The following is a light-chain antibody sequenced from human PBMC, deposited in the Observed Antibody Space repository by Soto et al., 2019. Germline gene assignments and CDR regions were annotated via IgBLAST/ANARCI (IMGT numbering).Light chain of an antibody. J-gene: IGKJ2*01. CDR2: DAS. CDR3: QQYNSYSYT. V-gene: IGKV1-5*01. CDR1: QSISSW. Sequence: DMQMTQSPSTLSASVGGRVTITCRASQSISSWLAWYQQKPGKAPKLLIYDASSLESGVPSRFSGSGSGTEFTLTISSLQPDDFATYYCQQYNSYSYTFGQGTKVDI.